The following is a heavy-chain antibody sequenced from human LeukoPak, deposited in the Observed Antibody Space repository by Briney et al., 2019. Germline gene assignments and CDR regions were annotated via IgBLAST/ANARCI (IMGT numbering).Heavy chain of an antibody. CDR3: AKDRSVVVAALDY. CDR2: ISYDGSNK. V-gene: IGHV3-30*18. J-gene: IGHJ4*02. D-gene: IGHD2-15*01. Sequence: GGSLRLSCAASGFTFSSYGMHWVRQAPGKGLEWVAVISYDGSNKYYADSVKGRFTISRDNSKNTLYLQMNSLRAEDTAVYYCAKDRSVVVAALDYWGQGTLVTVSS. CDR1: GFTFSSYG.